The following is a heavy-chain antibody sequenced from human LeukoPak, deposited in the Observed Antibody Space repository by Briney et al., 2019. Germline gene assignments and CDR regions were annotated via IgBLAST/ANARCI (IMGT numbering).Heavy chain of an antibody. CDR3: AKAQGGSSSWSRRTYYYYGMDV. V-gene: IGHV3-23*01. Sequence: PGGSLRLSCAASGFTFSSYAMSWVRQAPGKGLEWVSAISGSGGRTYYADSVKGRFTISRDNSKNTLYLQMNSLRAEDTAVYYCAKAQGGSSSWSRRTYYYYGMDVWGQGTTVTVSS. J-gene: IGHJ6*02. CDR1: GFTFSSYA. D-gene: IGHD6-13*01. CDR2: ISGSGGRT.